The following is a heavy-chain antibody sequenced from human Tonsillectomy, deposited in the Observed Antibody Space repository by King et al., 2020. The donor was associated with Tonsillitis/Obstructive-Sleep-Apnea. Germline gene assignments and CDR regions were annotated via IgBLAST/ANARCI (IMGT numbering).Heavy chain of an antibody. D-gene: IGHD1-14*01. CDR1: GYTFTRYY. CDR3: ARDDVVGRYIDS. J-gene: IGHJ4*02. V-gene: IGHV1-46*01. Sequence: QLVQSGAEVKTPGASVKVSCNASGYTFTRYYIHWVRQASGQGLEWMGLINPSDGITTYAQKFQGRVTMTTDTSASTVYLELSSLRSEDTAVYYCARDDVVGRYIDSWGQGTLVTVSS. CDR2: INPSDGIT.